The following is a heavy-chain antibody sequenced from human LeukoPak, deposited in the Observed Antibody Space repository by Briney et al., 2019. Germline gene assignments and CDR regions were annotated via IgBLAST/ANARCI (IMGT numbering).Heavy chain of an antibody. J-gene: IGHJ3*02. Sequence: SQTLSLTCTVSGGSISSGGYYWSWIRQPPGKGLEWIGYIYYSGSTNYNPSPKSRVSISVDTSKNQFSLKLKSVTAADTAVYYCAREDDGFDIWGQGTMVTVSS. CDR1: GGSISSGGYY. CDR2: IYYSGST. CDR3: AREDDGFDI. V-gene: IGHV4-61*08.